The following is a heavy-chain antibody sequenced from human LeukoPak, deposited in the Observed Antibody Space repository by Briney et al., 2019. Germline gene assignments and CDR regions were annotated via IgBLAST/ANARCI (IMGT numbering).Heavy chain of an antibody. CDR2: LYYSGST. J-gene: IGHJ6*03. CDR1: GGSISTSSNS. V-gene: IGHV4-39*01. Sequence: SETLSLTCAVSGGSISTSSNSWGWIRQPPGKGLEWIGTLYYSGSTSYSPSLKSRVTISVDTSKNQFSLKLSAVTAADTAVYYCASVRRGFGESSKYYSYYYMDVWGNGTTVTISS. CDR3: ASVRRGFGESSKYYSYYYMDV. D-gene: IGHD3-10*01.